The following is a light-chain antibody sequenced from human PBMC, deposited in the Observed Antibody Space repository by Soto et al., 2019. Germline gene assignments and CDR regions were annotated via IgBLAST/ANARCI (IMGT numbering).Light chain of an antibody. CDR1: QPVGTW. CDR2: AAS. V-gene: IGKV1D-16*01. CDR3: QQYNSYPLT. Sequence: IQMTQSPSSLSASVGDRVTITCRASQPVGTWVAWYQQKGERAPRPLMYAASTLETGVPSRFSGSASGTDFTLTISSLQPEDFATYYCQQYNSYPLTFGHGTTVDFK. J-gene: IGKJ3*01.